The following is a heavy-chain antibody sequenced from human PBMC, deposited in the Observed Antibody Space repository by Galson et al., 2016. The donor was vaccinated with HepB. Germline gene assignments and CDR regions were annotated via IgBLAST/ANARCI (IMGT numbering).Heavy chain of an antibody. CDR2: ISFDGSNK. D-gene: IGHD3-3*02. CDR3: AKAYKRGISSLYYYVMDV. CDR1: GFTFSKYD. V-gene: IGHV3-30*18. J-gene: IGHJ6*02. Sequence: SLRLSCAASGFTFSKYDIHWVRQAPGKGLEWVAVISFDGSNKNYADSVKGRFTISRDNSKNTLYLQLNSLRAEDTAVYYCAKAYKRGISSLYYYVMDVWGQGTTVTVSS.